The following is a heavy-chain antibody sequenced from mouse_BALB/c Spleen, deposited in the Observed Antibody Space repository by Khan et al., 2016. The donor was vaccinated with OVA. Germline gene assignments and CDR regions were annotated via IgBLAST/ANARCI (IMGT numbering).Heavy chain of an antibody. CDR3: ADRLAGSFAY. J-gene: IGHJ3*01. D-gene: IGHD1-1*01. V-gene: IGHV5-6*01. Sequence: EVELVESGGDLVKPGGSLKLSCAASGFTFSSYSMSWVRQTPDKRLEWVASISSGGDYTYYTDSVKGRFTISRDNAKNTLYLQMSDLKSEDTAMYYCADRLAGSFAYWGQGTLVTVSA. CDR2: ISSGGDYT. CDR1: GFTFSSYS.